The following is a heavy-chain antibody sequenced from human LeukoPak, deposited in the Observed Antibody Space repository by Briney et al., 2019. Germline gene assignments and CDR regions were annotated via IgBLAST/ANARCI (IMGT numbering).Heavy chain of an antibody. V-gene: IGHV4-59*01. CDR1: GGSISSYY. D-gene: IGHD2-8*01. J-gene: IGHJ5*02. Sequence: TSETLSLTCTVSGGSISSYYWSWIRQPPGKGLEWIGYIYDSGSTNYNPSLKSRVTISVDTSKNQFSLKLSSVTAADTAVYYCARYCTNGVCYVLSGGSFDPWGQGTLVTVSS. CDR2: IYDSGST. CDR3: ARYCTNGVCYVLSGGSFDP.